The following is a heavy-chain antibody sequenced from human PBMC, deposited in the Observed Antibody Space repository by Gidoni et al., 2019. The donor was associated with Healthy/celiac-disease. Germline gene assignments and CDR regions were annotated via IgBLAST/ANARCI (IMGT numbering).Heavy chain of an antibody. D-gene: IGHD1-26*01. J-gene: IGHJ2*01. V-gene: IGHV4-39*01. CDR3: ARHAMPTWELRFRLLPDYWYFDL. CDR2: IYYSGST. CDR1: GGSISSSSYY. Sequence: QLQLQESGPGLVKPSEPLSLTCTVSGGSISSSSYYGGGIRQPPGKGLEWIGSIYYSGSTYYTPSLKSRVTISVDTSKNQFSLKLSSVTAADTAVYYCARHAMPTWELRFRLLPDYWYFDLWGRGTLVTVSS.